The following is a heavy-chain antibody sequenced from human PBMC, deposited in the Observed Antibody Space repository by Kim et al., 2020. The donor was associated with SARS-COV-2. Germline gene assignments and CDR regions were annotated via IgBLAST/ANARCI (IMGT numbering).Heavy chain of an antibody. CDR3: ARVMVPLRYAVTSEFVFDY. CDR1: GFTFSDYY. CDR2: ISSSSSYT. D-gene: IGHD4-17*01. V-gene: IGHV3-11*06. J-gene: IGHJ4*02. Sequence: GGSLRLSCAASGFTFSDYYMSWIRQAPGKGLEWVSYISSSSSYTNYADSVKGRFTISRDNAKNSLYLQMNSLRAEDTAVYYCARVMVPLRYAVTSEFVFDYWGQGTLVTVSS.